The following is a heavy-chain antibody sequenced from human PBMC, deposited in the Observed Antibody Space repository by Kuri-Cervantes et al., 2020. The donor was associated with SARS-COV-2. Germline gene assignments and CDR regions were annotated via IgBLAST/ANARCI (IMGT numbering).Heavy chain of an antibody. CDR3: ARDRPWQGYFDL. Sequence: SETLSLTCAVSGYSISSGYYWGWIRQPPGKGLEWIGSIYHSGSTYYNPSLKSRVTISVDTSKNQFSLKLSSVTAAGTAVYYCARDRPWQGYFDLWGRGTLVTVSS. CDR2: IYHSGST. CDR1: GYSISSGYY. V-gene: IGHV4-38-2*02. J-gene: IGHJ2*01.